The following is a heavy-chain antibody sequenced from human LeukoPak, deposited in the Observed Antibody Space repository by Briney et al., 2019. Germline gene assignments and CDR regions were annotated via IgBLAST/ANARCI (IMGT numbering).Heavy chain of an antibody. V-gene: IGHV4-4*07. CDR2: IYTSGST. CDR3: ARESRRRFLEWLHWFDP. CDR1: GGSISSYY. D-gene: IGHD3-3*01. Sequence: PWGTLSLTCTVSGGSISSYYWSWIRQPAGKGLEWIGRIYTSGSTNYNPSLKSRVTMSVDTSKNQFSLKLSSVTAADTAVYYCARESRRRFLEWLHWFDPWGQGTLVTVSS. J-gene: IGHJ5*02.